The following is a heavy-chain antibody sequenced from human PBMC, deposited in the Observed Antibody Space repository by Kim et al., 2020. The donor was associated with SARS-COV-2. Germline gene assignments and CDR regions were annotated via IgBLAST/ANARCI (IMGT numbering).Heavy chain of an antibody. J-gene: IGHJ4*02. V-gene: IGHV3-48*03. Sequence: IYYADSVKGRFTISRDNAKNSLYLQMNSLRAEDTAVYYCARGQDYGDYYYWGQGTLVTVSS. CDR2: I. D-gene: IGHD4-17*01. CDR3: ARGQDYGDYYY.